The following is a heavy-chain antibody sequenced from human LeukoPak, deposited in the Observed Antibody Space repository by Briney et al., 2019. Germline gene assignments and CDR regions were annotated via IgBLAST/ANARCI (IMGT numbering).Heavy chain of an antibody. CDR3: ASGGDSSGYYYP. J-gene: IGHJ5*02. CDR1: GYTFTSYA. CDR2: TNAGNGNT. D-gene: IGHD3-22*01. V-gene: IGHV1-3*01. Sequence: GASVKVSCKASGYTFTSYAMHWVRQAPGQRLEWMGWTNAGNGNTKYSQKFQGRVTITRDTSASTAYMELSSLRSEDTAVYYCASGGDSSGYYYPWGQGTLVTVSS.